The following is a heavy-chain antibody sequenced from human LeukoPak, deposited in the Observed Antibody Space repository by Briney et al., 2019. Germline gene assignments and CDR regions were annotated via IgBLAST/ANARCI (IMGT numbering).Heavy chain of an antibody. J-gene: IGHJ5*01. CDR1: GFTFSSYW. CDR3: ATCYQGPGIIVSAASATAPAPNRF. V-gene: IGHV3-7*01. Sequence: GGSLRPSCAASGFTFSSYWMSWVRQAPGKGLEWVANIKPDGSEKYYVDSVKGRFTISRDNAKNSLYMQMNILRSENTAVYYCATCYQGPGIIVSAASATAPAPNRF. CDR2: IKPDGSEK. D-gene: IGHD3-16*02.